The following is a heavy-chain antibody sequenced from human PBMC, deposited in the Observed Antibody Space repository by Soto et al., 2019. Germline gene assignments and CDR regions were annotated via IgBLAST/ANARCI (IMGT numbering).Heavy chain of an antibody. Sequence: QVQLVQSGAEVKKPGSSVKVSCKASGGTFSSYAISWVRQAPGQGLEWMGGIIPIFGTANYAQKFQGRVTITADESTSTAYMELSSLRSHDTAVYYCAVRLGDKWLTKNNDCYAGVDVWGQGTTVTVSS. V-gene: IGHV1-69*12. D-gene: IGHD2-21*01. CDR2: IIPIFGTA. CDR1: GGTFSSYA. J-gene: IGHJ6*02. CDR3: AVRLGDKWLTKNNDCYAGVDV.